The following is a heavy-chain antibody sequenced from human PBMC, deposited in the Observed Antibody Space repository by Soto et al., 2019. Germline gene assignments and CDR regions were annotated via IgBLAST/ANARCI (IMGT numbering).Heavy chain of an antibody. CDR2: IYSGGST. D-gene: IGHD6-6*01. CDR3: AREIYSSSSLFNYYYYYMDV. V-gene: IGHV3-66*01. CDR1: GFIVSSNY. Sequence: EVQLVESGGGLVQPGGSLRLSCAASGFIVSSNYMSWVRQAPGKGLEWVSVIYSGGSTYYADSVKGRFTISRDNSKNTLYLQMNGLRAEDTAVYYCAREIYSSSSLFNYYYYYMDVWGKGTTVTVSS. J-gene: IGHJ6*03.